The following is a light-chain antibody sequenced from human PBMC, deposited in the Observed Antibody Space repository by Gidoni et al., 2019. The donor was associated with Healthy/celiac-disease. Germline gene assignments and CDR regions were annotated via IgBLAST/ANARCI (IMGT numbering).Light chain of an antibody. CDR3: QQYGRSPLT. CDR2: GAS. CDR1: QSVSSSY. Sequence: EIVLTQSPGTLSLSPGERATLSCRASQSVSSSYLAWYQQKPGQDPRLLIYGASSRPTGITDRFSGSESGKDFSLTISKLEPEDFAVYDCQQYGRSPLTFGGGTKVEIK. J-gene: IGKJ4*01. V-gene: IGKV3-20*01.